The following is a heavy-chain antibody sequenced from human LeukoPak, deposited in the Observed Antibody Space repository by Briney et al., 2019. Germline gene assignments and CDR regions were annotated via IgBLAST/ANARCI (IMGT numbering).Heavy chain of an antibody. V-gene: IGHV3-30-3*01. D-gene: IGHD2-15*01. Sequence: PGGSLRLSCAASGFTFSSYAMHWVRQAPGKGLEWVAVISYDGNNKYYADSVKGRFTISRDNSKNTLYLQMNSLRAEDTAVYSCARGPLGYCSGSTCSNFGYWGQGTLVTVSS. CDR3: ARGPLGYCSGSTCSNFGY. CDR2: ISYDGNNK. CDR1: GFTFSSYA. J-gene: IGHJ4*02.